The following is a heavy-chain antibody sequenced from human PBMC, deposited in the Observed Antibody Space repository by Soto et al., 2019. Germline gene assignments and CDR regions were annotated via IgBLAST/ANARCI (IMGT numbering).Heavy chain of an antibody. CDR2: VKREIDGGTT. CDR1: ASALRNVW. V-gene: IGHV3-15*01. CDR3: TTDPIRDY. D-gene: IGHD2-21*01. Sequence: GSQRLSCAPSASALRNVWMSWVRQAPGKGLEWVGRVKREIDGGTTDYAAPVKGRFSISRDDSKNTIYLQMNSLRTEDTAVYYCTTDPIRDYWGLGNLVNGSA. J-gene: IGHJ4*02.